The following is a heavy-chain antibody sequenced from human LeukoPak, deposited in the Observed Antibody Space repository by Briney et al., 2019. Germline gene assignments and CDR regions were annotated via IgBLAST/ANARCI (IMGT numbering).Heavy chain of an antibody. Sequence: GGSLRLSCAASGFTFSNAWMSWVRQAPGKGLEWVGRIKSKTDGGTTDYAAPVKGRFTISRDDSKNTLYLQMNSLKTEDTAVYYCTTDILGYCSSTSCDYWGQGTLVTVSS. CDR1: GFTFSNAW. CDR3: TTDILGYCSSTSCDY. J-gene: IGHJ4*02. V-gene: IGHV3-15*01. CDR2: IKSKTDGGTT. D-gene: IGHD2-2*01.